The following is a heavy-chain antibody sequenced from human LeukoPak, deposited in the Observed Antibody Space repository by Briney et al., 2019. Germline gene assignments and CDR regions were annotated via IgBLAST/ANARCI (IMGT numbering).Heavy chain of an antibody. Sequence: PGESLKISCKGSGYSFTNYWIGWVRQMPGKGLEWMGIIYPGDSDTRYCPSFQGQVTISADKSISTAYLQWSSLEASDTAMYYCARRGCYGGSCYAHWGQGTLVTVSS. CDR2: IYPGDSDT. CDR1: GYSFTNYW. V-gene: IGHV5-51*01. J-gene: IGHJ4*02. D-gene: IGHD2-15*01. CDR3: ARRGCYGGSCYAH.